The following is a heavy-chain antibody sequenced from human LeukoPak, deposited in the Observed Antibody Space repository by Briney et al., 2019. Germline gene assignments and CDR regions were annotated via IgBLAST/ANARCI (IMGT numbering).Heavy chain of an antibody. CDR3: ARLSSSWYQDWYFDL. Sequence: SETLSLTCTVSGGSISSYDWSWIRQPAGEGLEWIGRIYTRGSTNYNPSLKSRVSMSVDTSKKQFSLKLSSVTAADTAVYYCARLSSSWYQDWYFDLWGRGTLVTVSS. D-gene: IGHD6-13*01. CDR2: IYTRGST. J-gene: IGHJ2*01. CDR1: GGSISSYD. V-gene: IGHV4-4*07.